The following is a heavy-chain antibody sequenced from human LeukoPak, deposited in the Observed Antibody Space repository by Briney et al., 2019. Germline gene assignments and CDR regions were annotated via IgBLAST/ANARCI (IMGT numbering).Heavy chain of an antibody. D-gene: IGHD2-21*01. CDR2: INPNSGGT. V-gene: IGHV1-2*02. CDR3: AREYYGRALDP. J-gene: IGHJ5*02. Sequence: ASVKVSCKASGYTFTGYYMHWVRQAPGQGLEWLGWINPNSGGTNFAQKFQGRVTMTRDTSISTAYMELSRLRSDDTAVYYCAREYYGRALDPWGQGTLVTVSS. CDR1: GYTFTGYY.